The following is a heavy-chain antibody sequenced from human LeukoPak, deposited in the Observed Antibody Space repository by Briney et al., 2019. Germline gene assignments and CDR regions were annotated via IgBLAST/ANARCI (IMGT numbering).Heavy chain of an antibody. J-gene: IGHJ4*02. CDR2: ISYDGSNK. V-gene: IGHV3-30*03. CDR3: ARGGRGTYLNDY. D-gene: IGHD1-26*01. CDR1: GFTFSSYG. Sequence: TGGSLRLSCAASGFTFSSYGMHWVRQAPGKELEWVAVISYDGSNKYYADSVKGRFTISRDNDRNTVYLQMNSLRGEDTAVYYCARGGRGTYLNDYWGQGTLVTVSS.